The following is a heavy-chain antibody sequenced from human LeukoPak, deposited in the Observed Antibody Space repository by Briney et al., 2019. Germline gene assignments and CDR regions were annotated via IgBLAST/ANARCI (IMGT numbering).Heavy chain of an antibody. D-gene: IGHD2-2*01. Sequence: GGSLRLSCAASGFTFSIYGMGWVRQAPGKGLEWVSSISDNGGNTYYADSAKGRFTISRDNSKNTLYLQMTSLRAEDTALYYCAKDSLRTVPKASFDSWGQGTLVTVSS. J-gene: IGHJ4*02. CDR2: ISDNGGNT. CDR3: AKDSLRTVPKASFDS. CDR1: GFTFSIYG. V-gene: IGHV3-23*01.